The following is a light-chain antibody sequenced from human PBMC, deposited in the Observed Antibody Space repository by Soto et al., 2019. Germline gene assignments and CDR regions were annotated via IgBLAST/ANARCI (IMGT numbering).Light chain of an antibody. J-gene: IGLJ1*01. CDR3: GSWDSSLSAYV. Sequence: QSVMTQPPSVSAAPGQKVTISCSGSSSNIGGNSVSWYQQLPGTAPKLLIYDDNKRPSGIPDRFSGSKSGTSATLGITGFQTGDEADYHRGSWDSSLSAYVFGTGTKLTVL. CDR2: DDN. V-gene: IGLV1-51*01. CDR1: SSNIGGNS.